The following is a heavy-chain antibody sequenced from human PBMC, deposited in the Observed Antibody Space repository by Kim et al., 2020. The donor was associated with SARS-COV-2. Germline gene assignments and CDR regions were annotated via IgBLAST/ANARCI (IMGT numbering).Heavy chain of an antibody. D-gene: IGHD6-19*01. CDR2: TYYRSKWYN. CDR3: ARVAPRIAVAGTGDWAFDI. Sequence: SQTLSLTCAISGDSVSSNSAAWNWIRQSPSRGLEWLGRTYYRSKWYNDYAVSVKSRITINPDTSKNQFSLQLNSVTPEDTAVYYCARVAPRIAVAGTGDWAFDIWGQGTMVTVSS. V-gene: IGHV6-1*01. CDR1: GDSVSSNSAA. J-gene: IGHJ3*02.